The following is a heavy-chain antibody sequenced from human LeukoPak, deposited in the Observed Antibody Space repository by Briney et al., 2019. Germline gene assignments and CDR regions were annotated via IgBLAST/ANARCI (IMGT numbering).Heavy chain of an antibody. CDR1: GGSISSYY. CDR2: IYTSGST. V-gene: IGHV4-4*07. D-gene: IGHD4-23*01. CDR3: ARDFSPTVVTRDAFDI. Sequence: PSETLSLTCTVSGGSISSYYWSWIRQPAGKGLEWIVRIYTSGSTNYNPSLKSRVTMSVDTSKNQFSLKLSSVTAADTAVYYCARDFSPTVVTRDAFDIWGQGTMVTVSS. J-gene: IGHJ3*02.